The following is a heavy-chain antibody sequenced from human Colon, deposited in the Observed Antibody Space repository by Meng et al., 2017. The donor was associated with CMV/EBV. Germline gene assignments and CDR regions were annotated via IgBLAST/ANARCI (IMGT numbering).Heavy chain of an antibody. V-gene: IGHV4-61*03. CDR2: MYYTGTA. D-gene: IGHD3-3*02. Sequence: GSLRLSCSVSGGFVTNGSYYWSWLRRAPGKGLEWVGYMYYTGTAYYNPSLKSRVTISVDASKNHFSLKMTSVTAADTALYCCAREVGILIGRPIFGLDVWGRGTAVTVSS. CDR1: GGFVTNGSYY. CDR3: AREVGILIGRPIFGLDV. J-gene: IGHJ6*02.